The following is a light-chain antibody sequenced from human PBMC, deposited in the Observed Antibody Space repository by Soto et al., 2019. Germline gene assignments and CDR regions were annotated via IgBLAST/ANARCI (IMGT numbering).Light chain of an antibody. CDR3: LQDYNLWT. J-gene: IGKJ1*01. V-gene: IGKV1-6*01. Sequence: AVQVTQSPSSLSASVGYRFTITCRASQGIGNDLGWYQQKPGKAPELLIYSASSLQSGVPPRLGASGSGTSFTLTISSLQPEDYATYYCLQDYNLWTFGQGTKVDIK. CDR1: QGIGND. CDR2: SAS.